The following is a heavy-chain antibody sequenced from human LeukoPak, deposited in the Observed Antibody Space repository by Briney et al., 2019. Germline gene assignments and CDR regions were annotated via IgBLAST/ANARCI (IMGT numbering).Heavy chain of an antibody. D-gene: IGHD2-2*02. CDR2: ISGSGSST. CDR1: AFTFSSYA. V-gene: IGHV3-23*01. J-gene: IGHJ4*02. CDR3: AAYNCSSTTCYTGGFDY. Sequence: GGSLRLSCAASAFTFSSYALSWVRQAPGKGLEWVSAISGSGSSTYYADSVKGRFTISRGNSKNTLYLQMNSLRAEDTAVYYCAAYNCSSTTCYTGGFDYWGQGTLVTVSS.